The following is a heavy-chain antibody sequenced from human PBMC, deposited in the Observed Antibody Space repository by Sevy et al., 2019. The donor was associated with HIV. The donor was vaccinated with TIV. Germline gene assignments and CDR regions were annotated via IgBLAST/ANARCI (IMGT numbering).Heavy chain of an antibody. CDR2: MSPNSGNT. Sequence: ASVKVSCRASGYTFTSYDIHWVRQTTGQGLEWMGWMSPNSGNTGYAPKFQGRVTMTRDTSKGTAYMELSSLRSDDTAVYYCVRILSTSYYNYHALDVWGQGTTVTVSS. V-gene: IGHV1-8*01. CDR3: VRILSTSYYNYHALDV. D-gene: IGHD2-2*01. J-gene: IGHJ6*02. CDR1: GYTFTSYD.